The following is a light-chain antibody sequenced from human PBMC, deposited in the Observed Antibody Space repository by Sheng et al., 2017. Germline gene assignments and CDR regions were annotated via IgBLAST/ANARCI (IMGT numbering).Light chain of an antibody. CDR2: EVN. Sequence: QSALTQPASVSGSPGQSITISCTGTSSDVGYYNYVSWYQRHPGKAPKLMIYEVNNRPSGVSNRFSGSKSGYTASLTISGLQAEDEADYYCSSYTTSKGWVFGGGTKLTVL. V-gene: IGLV2-14*01. J-gene: IGLJ3*02. CDR3: SSYTTSKGWV. CDR1: SSDVGYYNY.